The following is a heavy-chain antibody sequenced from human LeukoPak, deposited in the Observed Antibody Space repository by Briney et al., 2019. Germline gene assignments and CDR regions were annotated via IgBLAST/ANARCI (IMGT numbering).Heavy chain of an antibody. CDR1: GYTFTNYY. CDR2: INPNSGGT. CDR3: ARVTYYYDSGGHPLFDY. D-gene: IGHD3-22*01. Sequence: ASVKVSCKASGYTFTNYYMVWVRQAPGQGLEWMGWINPNSGGTNYAQKFQGRVTMTRDTSISTAYMELSRLRSDDTAVYYCARVTYYYDSGGHPLFDYWGQGTLVTVSS. J-gene: IGHJ4*02. V-gene: IGHV1-2*02.